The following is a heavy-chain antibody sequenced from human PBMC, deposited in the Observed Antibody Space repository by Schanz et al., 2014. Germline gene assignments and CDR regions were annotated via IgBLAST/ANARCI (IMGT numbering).Heavy chain of an antibody. Sequence: EVQLVESGGGMVQPGGSLRLSCAASGFTFSDHYMDWVRQAPGKGLEWVSAINWSDGSTGYADSVKGRFTISRDNGKKSLYLQVNSPSAEDAASGSCARDLNRCGGDCYSGWGQGTLGTVSS. CDR3: ARDLNRCGGDCYSG. V-gene: IGHV3-20*04. CDR1: GFTFSDHY. CDR2: INWSDGST. J-gene: IGHJ4*02. D-gene: IGHD2-21*02.